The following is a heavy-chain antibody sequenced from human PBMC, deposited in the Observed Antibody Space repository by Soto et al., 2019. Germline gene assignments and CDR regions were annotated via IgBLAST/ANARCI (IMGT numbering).Heavy chain of an antibody. CDR2: INWNGGST. V-gene: IGHV3-20*04. CDR1: GFTFDDYG. Sequence: PGGSLRLSCATSGFTFDDYGMNWVRQAPGKGLEWVSGINWNGGSTGYADSVKGRFTISRDNAKNSLSLQMNSLRAEDTALYYCARAGAGAFDIWGQGTMVTVSS. CDR3: ARAGAGAFDI. J-gene: IGHJ3*02. D-gene: IGHD3-10*01.